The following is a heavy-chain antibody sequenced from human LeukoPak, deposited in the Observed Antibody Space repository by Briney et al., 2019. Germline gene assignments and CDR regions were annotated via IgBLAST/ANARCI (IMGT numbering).Heavy chain of an antibody. V-gene: IGHV3-7*01. CDR3: AGRGTTVFGVVKDY. D-gene: IGHD3-3*01. J-gene: IGHJ4*02. Sequence: GGSLRLSCAASGFTFSTYWMTWVRQAPGRGLEWVANIKEDGSEKYYVDSVKGRFTISRDNAKNSVYLQMNSLRVEDTAVYYCAGRGTTVFGVVKDYWGQGTLVTVSS. CDR2: IKEDGSEK. CDR1: GFTFSTYW.